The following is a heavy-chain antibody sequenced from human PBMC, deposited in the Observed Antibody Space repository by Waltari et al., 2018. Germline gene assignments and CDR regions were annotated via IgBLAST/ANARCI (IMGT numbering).Heavy chain of an antibody. Sequence: QVQLVQSGAEVKKPGSSVKVSCKASGGTFSSYAISWVRQAPGQGLEWLAIINPTADTTASAQKFQGRVTLTRDTSTSTFYMDLSSLRSDDTAVYYCARGGIQGGFDVWGQGSMVTVFS. J-gene: IGHJ3*01. CDR2: INPTADTT. CDR1: GGTFSSYA. D-gene: IGHD1-20*01. CDR3: ARGGIQGGFDV. V-gene: IGHV1-46*01.